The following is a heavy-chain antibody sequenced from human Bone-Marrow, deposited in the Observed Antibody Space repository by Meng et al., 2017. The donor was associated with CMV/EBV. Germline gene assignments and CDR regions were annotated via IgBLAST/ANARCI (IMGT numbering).Heavy chain of an antibody. CDR2: IINSGSTM. Sequence: GGSLRLSCAASGFTFSTYGMHWVRQAPGKGLEWVSNIINSGSTMYYADSVKGRFTISRDNAKNSLYLQMNSLRSEDTAVYYCVLDFWSGYSVYYYYGMDVWGQGTTVTVSS. V-gene: IGHV3-48*04. CDR1: GFTFSTYG. D-gene: IGHD3-3*01. CDR3: VLDFWSGYSVYYYYGMDV. J-gene: IGHJ6*02.